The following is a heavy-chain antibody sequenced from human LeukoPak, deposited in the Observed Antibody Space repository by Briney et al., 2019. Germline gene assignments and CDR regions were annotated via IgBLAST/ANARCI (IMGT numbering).Heavy chain of an antibody. V-gene: IGHV1-8*01. CDR2: MNPNSGNT. Sequence: ASVKVSCKASGYIFNVYDINWVRQAAGQGLEWMGWMNPNSGNTGYAQKFQGRVTMNRDTSMTTAYMELNSLTSEDTAVYYCAREPMRGRAGDNAFDIWGQGTKVTVSS. CDR3: AREPMRGRAGDNAFDI. D-gene: IGHD7-27*01. J-gene: IGHJ3*02. CDR1: GYIFNVYD.